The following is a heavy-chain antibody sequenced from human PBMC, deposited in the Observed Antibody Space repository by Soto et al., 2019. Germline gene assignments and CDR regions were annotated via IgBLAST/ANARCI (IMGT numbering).Heavy chain of an antibody. V-gene: IGHV3-66*04. Sequence: EVQLVESGGGLVQPGGSLRLSCAASGFTVSSNYMSWVRQAPGKGLEWVSVIYSGGSTYYADSVKGRFTISRDNSKNTLYLQMNSLRAEDTAVYYCARPSYGPEIGYWGQGTLVTVSS. CDR1: GFTVSSNY. CDR2: IYSGGST. D-gene: IGHD5-18*01. CDR3: ARPSYGPEIGY. J-gene: IGHJ4*02.